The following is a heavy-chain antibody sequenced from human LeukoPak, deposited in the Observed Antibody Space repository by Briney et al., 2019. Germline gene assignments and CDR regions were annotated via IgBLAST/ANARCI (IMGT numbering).Heavy chain of an antibody. D-gene: IGHD3-10*01. J-gene: IGHJ1*01. CDR2: LSGSGGST. Sequence: GGSLRLSCAASGFTFSSYAMSWVRQAPGKGLEWVSALSGSGGSTYYADSVKGRFTISRDNSKNTLYLQMNSLRAEDTAVYYCAKALYGSGSYPFQHWGQGTLVTVSS. CDR1: GFTFSSYA. V-gene: IGHV3-23*01. CDR3: AKALYGSGSYPFQH.